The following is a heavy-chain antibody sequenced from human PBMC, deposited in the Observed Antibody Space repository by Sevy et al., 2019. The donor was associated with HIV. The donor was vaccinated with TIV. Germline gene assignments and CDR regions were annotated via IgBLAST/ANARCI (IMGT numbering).Heavy chain of an antibody. V-gene: IGHV3-7*01. J-gene: IGHJ5*02. CDR3: ARVVGYYDSSGYLLGWFDP. CDR1: GFTFSSYW. Sequence: GGSLRLSCAASGFTFSSYWMSWVRQAPGKGLEWVANIKQDGSEKYYVDSVKGRFTISRDNAKNSLYLQMNSLRAEDTAVYYCARVVGYYDSSGYLLGWFDPWGQGTLVTVSS. CDR2: IKQDGSEK. D-gene: IGHD3-22*01.